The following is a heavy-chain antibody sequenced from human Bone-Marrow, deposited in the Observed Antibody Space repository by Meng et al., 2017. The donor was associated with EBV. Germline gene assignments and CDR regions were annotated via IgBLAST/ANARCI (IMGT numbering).Heavy chain of an antibody. D-gene: IGHD2-15*01. CDR3: AREPPTFKVVDFDY. CDR1: GYTLATHG. Sequence: QGQLVESGGGVKKPGASVNLSCNASGYTLATHGISWVRQAPGPGLEWMGGISAYNGNTNYAQKLQGRATMTTDTSTSTDYMELRSLRSDDTAVYDCAREPPTFKVVDFDYWGQGTLVTVSS. CDR2: ISAYNGNT. V-gene: IGHV1-18*01. J-gene: IGHJ4*02.